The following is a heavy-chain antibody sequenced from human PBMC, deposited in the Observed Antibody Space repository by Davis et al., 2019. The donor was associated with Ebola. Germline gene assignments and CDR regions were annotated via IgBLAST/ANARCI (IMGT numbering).Heavy chain of an antibody. CDR3: ARGIVATNFDY. CDR2: IYYSAST. D-gene: IGHD5-12*01. Sequence: MPSETLSLTCTVSGGSISSGGYYWSCNRQHPGKGLECIGYIYYSASTYYNPSLKRRVTISVDTSKNQFSLKLSSVTATDTAVYYCARGIVATNFDYWGQGTLVTVSS. CDR1: GGSISSGGYY. J-gene: IGHJ4*02. V-gene: IGHV4-31*03.